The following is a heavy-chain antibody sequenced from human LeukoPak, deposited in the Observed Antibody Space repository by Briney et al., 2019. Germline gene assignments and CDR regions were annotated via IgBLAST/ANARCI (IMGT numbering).Heavy chain of an antibody. CDR3: AKVRGNALGYLDS. J-gene: IGHJ4*02. V-gene: IGHV3-23*01. CDR1: GFTFSSYA. Sequence: PGGSLRLSCAASGFTFSSYAMNWIRQAPGKGLEWVSTISASGGSTNYVDSVRGRFTISRDNSKNTLYLQMSSLRAEDTAVYYCAKVRGNALGYLDSWGQGTLVTVSS. D-gene: IGHD3-10*01. CDR2: ISASGGST.